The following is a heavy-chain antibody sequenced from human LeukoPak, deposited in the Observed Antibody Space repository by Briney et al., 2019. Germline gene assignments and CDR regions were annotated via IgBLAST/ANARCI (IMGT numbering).Heavy chain of an antibody. CDR3: AKSPRLWLDY. D-gene: IGHD5-18*01. CDR2: ISSTNYYT. CDR1: GFTFSSYS. J-gene: IGHJ4*02. Sequence: PGGSLRLSCAASGFTFSSYSMNWVRQAPGKGLEWVSYISSTNYYTYYADSVKGRFTISRDNSKNTLYLQMNSLRAEDTAVYYCAKSPRLWLDYWGQGTLVTVSS. V-gene: IGHV3-21*01.